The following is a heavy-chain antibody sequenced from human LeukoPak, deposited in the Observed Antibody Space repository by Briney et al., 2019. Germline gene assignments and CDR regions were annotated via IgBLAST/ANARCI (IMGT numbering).Heavy chain of an antibody. J-gene: IGHJ4*02. D-gene: IGHD6-13*01. V-gene: IGHV4-59*08. CDR3: ARKGSWYAPFDY. CDR1: GGSISSYY. Sequence: SETLSLTCTVSGGSISSYYWSWIRQPPGKGLEWIGDINYSGSTNYDPSLKSRVTISVDTSKSQFSLNLRSLTAADTAVYYCARKGSWYAPFDYWGQGTLVTVSS. CDR2: INYSGST.